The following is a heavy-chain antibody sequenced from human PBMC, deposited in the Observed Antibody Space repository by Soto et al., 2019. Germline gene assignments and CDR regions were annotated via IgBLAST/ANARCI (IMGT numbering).Heavy chain of an antibody. V-gene: IGHV1-69*01. J-gene: IGHJ4*02. CDR3: ARIPRYSYPTSDPLDN. CDR2: ILPIMGSV. Sequence: QVHLVQSGSEVKKPGSSVTVSCKASGGTFNTYTFSWVRQAPGQGLEWMGSILPIMGSVNYAHDFRGRLSITADPCTTTGYMELTSLTSHDTAIYYCARIPRYSYPTSDPLDNWGQGTLVTVSS. D-gene: IGHD2-15*01. CDR1: GGTFNTYT.